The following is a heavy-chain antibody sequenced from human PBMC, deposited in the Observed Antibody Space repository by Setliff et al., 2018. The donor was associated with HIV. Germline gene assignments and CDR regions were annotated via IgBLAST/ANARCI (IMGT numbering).Heavy chain of an antibody. D-gene: IGHD3-10*01. CDR3: ARRDLTSVPT. V-gene: IGHV4-39*02. CDR1: GDSATNSRYY. J-gene: IGHJ5*02. Sequence: PSETLSLTCTVSGDSATNSRYYWAWIRQPPGKGLEYIGSIHYDERTYYNPSLKSRVTISADTSETHFSLRLTSATAADTGVYFCARRDLTSVPTWGRGTLVTVSS. CDR2: IHYDERT.